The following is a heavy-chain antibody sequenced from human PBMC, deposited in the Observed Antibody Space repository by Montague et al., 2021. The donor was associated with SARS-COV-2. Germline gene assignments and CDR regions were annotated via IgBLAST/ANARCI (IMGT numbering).Heavy chain of an antibody. D-gene: IGHD6-13*01. J-gene: IGHJ4*02. CDR1: GFTFSGYW. CDR3: ARGGYSTSWPLDY. CDR2: INSDGSFT. Sequence: SLRLSCAASGFTFSGYWMHWVRQAPGKGLVWVSRINSDGSFTGYADSVKGRFTISKDNAKNTLYLQMKSLRVEDTAVYYCARGGYSTSWPLDYWGQGTLVTVSS. V-gene: IGHV3-74*01.